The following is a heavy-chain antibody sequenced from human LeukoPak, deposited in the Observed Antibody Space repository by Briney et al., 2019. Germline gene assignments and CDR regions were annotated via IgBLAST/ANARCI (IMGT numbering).Heavy chain of an antibody. Sequence: ASVKVSCKASGYTFTSYYIHWVRQAPGQGLEWKGIINPSGGSTRYPQKFQGRVTMTRDTSTSTVYMEVSSLRSEDTAVYYCATDKEVVPSATYFDYWGQGTLVTVSS. CDR2: INPSGGST. CDR1: GYTFTSYY. CDR3: ATDKEVVPSATYFDY. J-gene: IGHJ4*02. D-gene: IGHD2-2*01. V-gene: IGHV1-46*01.